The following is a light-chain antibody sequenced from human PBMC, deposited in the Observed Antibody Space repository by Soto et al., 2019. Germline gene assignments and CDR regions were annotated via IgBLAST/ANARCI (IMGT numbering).Light chain of an antibody. CDR2: WAS. J-gene: IGKJ4*01. CDR3: QQYYSTPPT. Sequence: DIVMTPSSDSLAVSLGERGTISWKCRESVLYSSNNKNYLPWHQQKPGQPPQLLIYWASTRESGVPDRFSGSGSGTDFTLTISSLQAEDVAVYYCQQYYSTPPTFGGGTKVDI. V-gene: IGKV4-1*01. CDR1: ESVLYSSNNKNY.